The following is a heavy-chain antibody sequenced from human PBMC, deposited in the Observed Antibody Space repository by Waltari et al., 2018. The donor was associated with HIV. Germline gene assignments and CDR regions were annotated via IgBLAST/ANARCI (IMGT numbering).Heavy chain of an antibody. V-gene: IGHV3-11*01. CDR1: GFPFSDYY. J-gene: IGHJ4*01. Sequence: QVQLVESGGNLVNPGGSLSISCAASGFPFSDYYLRWSRQAPGKVLEWISYISTTGIAIYYADSVKGRFTISRDNSKNSLYLQMNNLRAEDTAVYFCASRGVWCSAISCYGLWGHGTLVTVSS. CDR3: ASRGVWCSAISCYGL. CDR2: ISTTGIAI. D-gene: IGHD2-15*01.